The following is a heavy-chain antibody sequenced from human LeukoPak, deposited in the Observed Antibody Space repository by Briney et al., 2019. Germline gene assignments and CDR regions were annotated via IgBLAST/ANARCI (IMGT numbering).Heavy chain of an antibody. Sequence: ASVQVSSKASGYTFTSYGIGWVRQAPGQGLEWMGWLSTYNGKRNYAQKFQDRVTMTTDTSTSTAYMELRSLRSDDTAIYHCAKNYYYDNTGYWGAFDIWGQGTMVTVSS. CDR3: AKNYYYDNTGYWGAFDI. J-gene: IGHJ3*02. CDR1: GYTFTSYG. D-gene: IGHD3-22*01. CDR2: LSTYNGKR. V-gene: IGHV1-18*01.